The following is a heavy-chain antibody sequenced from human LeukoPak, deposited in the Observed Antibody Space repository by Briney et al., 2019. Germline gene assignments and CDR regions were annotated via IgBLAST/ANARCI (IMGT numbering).Heavy chain of an antibody. CDR2: VNSDGSDT. Sequence: PWGSLRLSCAASGFTFINHWMHWVRQAPAKGLVWVSHVNSDGSDTTYADSVKGRFSISRDNAKNTLYLQMDSLRAEDTAIYYCVRDGDGDVEFDYWGQGALVTVSS. J-gene: IGHJ4*02. V-gene: IGHV3-74*01. CDR3: VRDGDGDVEFDY. D-gene: IGHD7-27*01. CDR1: GFTFINHW.